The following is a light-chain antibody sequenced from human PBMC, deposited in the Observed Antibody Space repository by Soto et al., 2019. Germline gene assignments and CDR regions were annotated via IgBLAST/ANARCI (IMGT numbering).Light chain of an antibody. CDR1: QTISSW. CDR2: KAS. Sequence: DIQMTQSPSTLSGSVGDRVTITCRASQTISSWLAWYQQKPGKAPKLLIYKASTLKSGVPSRFSGSGSGTEFNLTISSRQPDDFATYYCQHYNSYSEAFGQGTKVELK. V-gene: IGKV1-5*03. J-gene: IGKJ1*01. CDR3: QHYNSYSEA.